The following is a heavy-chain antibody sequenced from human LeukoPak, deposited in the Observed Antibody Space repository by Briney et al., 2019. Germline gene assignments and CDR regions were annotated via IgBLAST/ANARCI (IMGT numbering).Heavy chain of an antibody. CDR2: ISSSSSTI. CDR3: AKDLGSGMVEGGFDY. D-gene: IGHD3-10*01. V-gene: IGHV3-48*03. J-gene: IGHJ4*02. Sequence: GGSLRLSCAASGFTFSSYEMNWVRQAPGKGLEWVPYISSSSSTIYYADSVKGRFTISRDNSKNSLYLQMNSLRTEDTALYYCAKDLGSGMVEGGFDYWGQGTLVTVSS. CDR1: GFTFSSYE.